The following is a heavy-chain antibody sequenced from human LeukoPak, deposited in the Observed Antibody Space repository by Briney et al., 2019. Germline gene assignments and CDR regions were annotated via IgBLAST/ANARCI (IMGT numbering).Heavy chain of an antibody. D-gene: IGHD3-3*01. Sequence: SVKVSCKASGYTFTSYDINWVRQATGQGLEWMGWMNPNSGNTGYAQKFQGRVTITRNSSISTAYMELSSLRSEDTAVYYCARVPYYDFWSGYYAFDYWGQGTLVTVSS. CDR1: GYTFTSYD. V-gene: IGHV1-8*03. CDR2: MNPNSGNT. J-gene: IGHJ4*02. CDR3: ARVPYYDFWSGYYAFDY.